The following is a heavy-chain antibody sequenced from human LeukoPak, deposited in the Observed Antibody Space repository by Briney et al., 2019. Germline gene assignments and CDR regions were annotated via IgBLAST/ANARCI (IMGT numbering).Heavy chain of an antibody. V-gene: IGHV1-24*01. CDR1: GYTLTELS. CDR3: ATARITIFGVVIPPQD. J-gene: IGHJ4*02. CDR2: FDPEDGET. Sequence: ASVKVSCKVSGYTLTELSMHWVRQAPGKGLEWMGGFDPEDGETIYAQKFQGRVTMTEDTSTDTAYMELRSLRSDDTAVYYCATARITIFGVVIPPQDWGQGTLVTVSS. D-gene: IGHD3-3*01.